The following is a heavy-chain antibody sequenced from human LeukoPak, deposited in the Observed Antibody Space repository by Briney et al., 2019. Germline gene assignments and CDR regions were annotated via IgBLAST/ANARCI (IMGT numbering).Heavy chain of an antibody. CDR3: ARGRSTTGTFFIY. CDR1: GYTFTGYN. CDR2: INPNSGGT. J-gene: IGHJ4*02. D-gene: IGHD1-1*01. Sequence: ASVKVSCKASGYTFTGYNMHWVRQAPGQGLEWMGWINPNSGGTNYAQKFQGRVTMTRDTSISTAYMELSRLRSDDTAVYYCARGRSTTGTFFIYWGQGTLVTVSS. V-gene: IGHV1-2*02.